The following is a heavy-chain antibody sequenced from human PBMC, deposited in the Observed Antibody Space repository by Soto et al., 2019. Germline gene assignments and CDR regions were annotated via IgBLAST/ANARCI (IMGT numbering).Heavy chain of an antibody. Sequence: SETLSLTCTVSGGSISSYYWSWIRQPPGKGLEWIGYIYYSGSTNYNPSLKSRVTISVDTSKNQFSLKLSSVTAADTAVYYCARAMGYSSGWSQLYYYYGMDVWGQGTTVTVSS. V-gene: IGHV4-59*01. D-gene: IGHD6-19*01. J-gene: IGHJ6*02. CDR2: IYYSGST. CDR3: ARAMGYSSGWSQLYYYYGMDV. CDR1: GGSISSYY.